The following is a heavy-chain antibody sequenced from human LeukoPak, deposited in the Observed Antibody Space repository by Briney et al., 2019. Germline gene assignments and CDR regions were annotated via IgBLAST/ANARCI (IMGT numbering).Heavy chain of an antibody. D-gene: IGHD3-22*01. CDR2: ISGSGGST. V-gene: IGHV3-23*01. J-gene: IGHJ3*02. Sequence: QTGGSLRLSCAASGFTFSSYAMSWVRQAPGKGLEWVSVISGSGGSTYYADSVKGRFTISRDNSKNTLYLQMNSLRAEDTAVYYCAKGPAYYDSSGRGHAFDIWGQGTMVTVSS. CDR3: AKGPAYYDSSGRGHAFDI. CDR1: GFTFSSYA.